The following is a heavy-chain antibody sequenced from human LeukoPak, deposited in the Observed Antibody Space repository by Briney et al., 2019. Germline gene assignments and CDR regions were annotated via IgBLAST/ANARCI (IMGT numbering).Heavy chain of an antibody. J-gene: IGHJ4*02. D-gene: IGHD6-19*01. CDR2: ISYDGSNK. Sequence: GGSLRLSCAASAFTYSSYAMHWVRQAPGKGLEWVAVISYDGSNKYYADSVKGRFTISRDNSKNTLYLQMNSLRAEDTAVYYCARDQDRSIAVAGHIDYWGQGTLVTVSS. CDR3: ARDQDRSIAVAGHIDY. V-gene: IGHV3-30-3*01. CDR1: AFTYSSYA.